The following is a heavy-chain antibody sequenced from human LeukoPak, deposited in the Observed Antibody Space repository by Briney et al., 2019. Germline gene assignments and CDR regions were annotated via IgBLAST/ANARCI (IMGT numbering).Heavy chain of an antibody. V-gene: IGHV4-34*01. CDR3: ARENIAAAGTNYYYYYMDV. J-gene: IGHJ6*03. Sequence: PSETLSLTCAVYGGSFSGYYWSWIRQPPGKGLEWIGEINHSGSTNYNPSLKSRVTISVDMSKNQFSLKLSSVTAADTAVYYCARENIAAAGTNYYYYYMDVWGKGTTVTVSS. CDR1: GGSFSGYY. D-gene: IGHD6-13*01. CDR2: INHSGST.